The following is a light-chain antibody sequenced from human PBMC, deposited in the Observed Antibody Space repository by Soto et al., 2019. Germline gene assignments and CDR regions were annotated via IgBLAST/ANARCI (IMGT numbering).Light chain of an antibody. CDR3: CSYARSSTYV. CDR1: SSDVGSYNL. Sequence: QSVLTQPASVSGSPGQSITISCTGTSSDVGSYNLVSWYQQHPGKAPKLMIYEVSKRPSGLSNRFSASKSGNTASLTISWLQAEDEADYYCCSYARSSTYVFGTGTKVTVL. J-gene: IGLJ1*01. CDR2: EVS. V-gene: IGLV2-23*02.